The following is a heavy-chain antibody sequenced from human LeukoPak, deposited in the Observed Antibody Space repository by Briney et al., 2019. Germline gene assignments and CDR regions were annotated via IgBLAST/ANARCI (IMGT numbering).Heavy chain of an antibody. Sequence: SETLSLTCTVSGGSISSYYWSWIRQPPGKGLEWIGYIYYRGSTYHNPSLKSRVIISVDTSKNQFSLKLNSVTAADTAVYYCARVGKYCGGDCYSVKFWGQGTLVTVSS. CDR3: ARVGKYCGGDCYSVKF. CDR2: IYYRGST. V-gene: IGHV4-59*08. CDR1: GGSISSYY. J-gene: IGHJ4*02. D-gene: IGHD2-21*01.